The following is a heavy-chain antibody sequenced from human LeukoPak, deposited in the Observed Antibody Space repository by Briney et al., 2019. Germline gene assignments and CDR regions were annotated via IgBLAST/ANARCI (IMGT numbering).Heavy chain of an antibody. CDR2: INTYNGNT. V-gene: IGHV1-18*01. CDR3: AREGRYYYYYMDV. CDR1: GYTFTNYG. J-gene: IGHJ6*03. D-gene: IGHD3-10*01. Sequence: GASVKVSCKASGYTFTNYGISWVRQAPGQGLEWMGWINTYNGNTNYAQKLRGRVTMTTDTSTSTAYMELRSLRSDDTAVYYCAREGRYYYYYMDVWGKGTTVTVSS.